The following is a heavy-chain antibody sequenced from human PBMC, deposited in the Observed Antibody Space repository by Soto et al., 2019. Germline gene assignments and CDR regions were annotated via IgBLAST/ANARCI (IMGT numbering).Heavy chain of an antibody. J-gene: IGHJ1*01. D-gene: IGHD2-8*01. CDR1: GFTLSSHE. CDR2: ISGSGSTI. CDR3: ARGGVY. Sequence: LGLSCEATGFTLSSHEMNWIRQTPGKRLEWIAKISGSGSTINYADSVKGRLTISRDNVQRTLHLQMDSLRVEDTGVYYCARGGVYWGRGTLVTGSS. V-gene: IGHV3-48*03.